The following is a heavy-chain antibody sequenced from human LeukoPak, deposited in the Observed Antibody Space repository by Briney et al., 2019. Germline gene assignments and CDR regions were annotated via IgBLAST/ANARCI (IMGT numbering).Heavy chain of an antibody. Sequence: ASVKVSCKASGGTFSSYALSWVRQAPGQGLEWMGWIGAYNGNTKYAQNLQDRVTMTTDTSTPTAYMELRGLRSDDTAVYYCAREGSLHHSGDYYLSWFDPWGQGTLVTVSS. D-gene: IGHD3-22*01. CDR2: IGAYNGNT. CDR3: AREGSLHHSGDYYLSWFDP. J-gene: IGHJ5*02. CDR1: GGTFSSYA. V-gene: IGHV1-18*01.